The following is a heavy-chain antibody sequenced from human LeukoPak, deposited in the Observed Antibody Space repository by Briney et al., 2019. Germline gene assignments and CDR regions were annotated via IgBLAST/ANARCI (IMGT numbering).Heavy chain of an antibody. CDR1: GDSIRSSRSY. CDR3: ATYGLQLEWLVDY. J-gene: IGHJ4*02. CDR2: VYSSGST. Sequence: SETLSLTCTVSGDSIRSSRSYWGWIRQPPGKGLEWIGSVYSSGSTYYTPSLASRVTISVDTSKNLFSVSLTSVTAADTGTYYCATYGLQLEWLVDYWVQGALVIVSS. D-gene: IGHD3-3*01. V-gene: IGHV4-39*01.